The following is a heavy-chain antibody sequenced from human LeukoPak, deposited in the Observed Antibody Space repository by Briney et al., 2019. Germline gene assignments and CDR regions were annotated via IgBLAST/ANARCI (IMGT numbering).Heavy chain of an antibody. D-gene: IGHD2-15*01. Sequence: SETLSLTCAVYGGSFSGYYWSWIRQPPGKGLEWIGEINHSGSTNYNPSLKSRVTISVDTSKNQFSLKLSSVTAADTAVYYCATPKDCSGGSCYSGRYFQHWGQGTLVTVSS. CDR1: GGSFSGYY. J-gene: IGHJ1*01. CDR2: INHSGST. V-gene: IGHV4-34*01. CDR3: ATPKDCSGGSCYSGRYFQH.